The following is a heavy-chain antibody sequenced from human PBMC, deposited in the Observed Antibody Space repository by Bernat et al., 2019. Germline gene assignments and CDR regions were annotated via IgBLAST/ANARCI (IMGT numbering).Heavy chain of an antibody. V-gene: IGHV2-70*15. Sequence: QVTLRESGPALVKPTQTLTLTCTFSGFSLSTSGMCVSWIRQPPGKALEWLARIDWDDDKYYSTSLKTRLTISKDTSKNQVVLTMTNMDPVDTATYYCARIREGSSSSYYYYYYMDVCGKGTTVTVSS. CDR1: GFSLSTSGMC. CDR2: IDWDDDK. D-gene: IGHD6-6*01. CDR3: ARIREGSSSSYYYYYYMDV. J-gene: IGHJ6*03.